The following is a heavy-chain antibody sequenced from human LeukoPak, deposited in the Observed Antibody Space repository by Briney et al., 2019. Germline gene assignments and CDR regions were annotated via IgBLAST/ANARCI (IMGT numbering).Heavy chain of an antibody. D-gene: IGHD3-3*01. J-gene: IGHJ4*02. CDR1: GFTFNNFG. CDR3: AKTGFSMSYDFWSGRQISFDS. V-gene: IGHV3-30*18. Sequence: GGSLRLSCAASGFTFNNFGMHWVRQAPGKGLEWVAMISYDGSDEYYADSVKGRFTISRDNSKNTLFLQMNSLRAEDAAFYYCAKTGFSMSYDFWSGRQISFDSWGQGTLVTVSS. CDR2: ISYDGSDE.